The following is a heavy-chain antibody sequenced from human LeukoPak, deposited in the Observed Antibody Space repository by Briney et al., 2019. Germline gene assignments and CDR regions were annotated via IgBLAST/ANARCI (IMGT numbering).Heavy chain of an antibody. V-gene: IGHV1-69*05. D-gene: IGHD6-13*01. CDR2: IIPISGTP. J-gene: IGHJ5*02. CDR3: ASHGSPKLIATSGHPPLGWFDP. CDR1: GGTLSSYA. Sequence: SVKVSCKASGGTLSSYAISWVRQAPGQGLDWIGGIIPISGTPNYAQKFQGRVTITTDESTSTAYMELSSLRSEDTAVYYCASHGSPKLIATSGHPPLGWFDPWGQGTLVTVSS.